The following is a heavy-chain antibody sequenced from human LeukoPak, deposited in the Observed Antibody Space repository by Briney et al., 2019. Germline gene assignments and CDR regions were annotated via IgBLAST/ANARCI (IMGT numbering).Heavy chain of an antibody. CDR1: GGTFSSYA. D-gene: IGHD3-16*02. Sequence: SVKVSCKASGGTFSSYAISWVRQAPGQGLEWMGGIIPIFGTANYAQKFQGRVTITADESTGTAYMELSSLRSEDTAVYYYARGVRDYVWGSYPFAYWGPGTLVTVSS. CDR3: ARGVRDYVWGSYPFAY. V-gene: IGHV1-69*13. J-gene: IGHJ4*02. CDR2: IIPIFGTA.